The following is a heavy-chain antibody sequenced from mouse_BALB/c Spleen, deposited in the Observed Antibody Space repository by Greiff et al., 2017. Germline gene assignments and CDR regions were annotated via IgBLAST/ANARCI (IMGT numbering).Heavy chain of an antibody. CDR1: GFAFSSYD. CDR3: ARSPYYYAMDY. Sequence: EVMLVESGGGLVKPGGSLKLSCAASGFAFSSYDMSWVRQTPEKRLEWVAYISSGGGSTYYPDTVKGRFTISRDNAKNTLYLQMTSLRSEDTAMYYCARSPYYYAMDYWGQGTSVTVSS. J-gene: IGHJ4*01. V-gene: IGHV5-12-1*01. CDR2: ISSGGGST.